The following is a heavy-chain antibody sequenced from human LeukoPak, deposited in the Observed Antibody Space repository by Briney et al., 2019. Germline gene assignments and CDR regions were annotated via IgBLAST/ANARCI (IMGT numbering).Heavy chain of an antibody. CDR2: ISRYTGNT. CDR3: ARVSVTLFGAVIILNAFDV. Sequence: ASVKVSCKASGYTCINYGISWVRQAPGQGLEWMGWISRYTGNTNYALQLQGRVTMTTDTSTSTAYMERRSLRSDDTAVYYCARVSVTLFGAVIILNAFDVWGQGTMVTVSS. J-gene: IGHJ3*01. D-gene: IGHD3-3*01. V-gene: IGHV1-18*01. CDR1: GYTCINYG.